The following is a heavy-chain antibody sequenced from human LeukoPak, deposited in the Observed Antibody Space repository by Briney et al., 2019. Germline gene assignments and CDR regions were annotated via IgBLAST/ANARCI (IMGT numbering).Heavy chain of an antibody. CDR2: IYYSGST. Sequence: PSQTLSLTCTVSGGSISSGDYYWSWIRQPPGKGLEWIGYIYYSGSTYYNPSLKSRVTISVDTSKNQFSLKLSSVTAADTAVYYCARGPGSEGYCSSTSCSPPFDYWGQGTLVTVSS. V-gene: IGHV4-30-4*01. CDR1: GGSISSGDYY. CDR3: ARGPGSEGYCSSTSCSPPFDY. J-gene: IGHJ4*02. D-gene: IGHD2-2*01.